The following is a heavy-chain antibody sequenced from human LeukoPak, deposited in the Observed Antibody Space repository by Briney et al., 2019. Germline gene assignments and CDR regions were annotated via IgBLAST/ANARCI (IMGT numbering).Heavy chain of an antibody. CDR3: ASRDSGGYSPDAFDI. D-gene: IGHD3-22*01. V-gene: IGHV3-23*01. Sequence: GGSLRLSCAASGFTFSSYAMSWVRQAPGKGLEWVSGISGSGGSTYYADSVKGRFTISRDNSKNTLYLQMNSLRAEDTAVYYCASRDSGGYSPDAFDIWGQGTMVTVSS. CDR1: GFTFSSYA. CDR2: ISGSGGST. J-gene: IGHJ3*02.